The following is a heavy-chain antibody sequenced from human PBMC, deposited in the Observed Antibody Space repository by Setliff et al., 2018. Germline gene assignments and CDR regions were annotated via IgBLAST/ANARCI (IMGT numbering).Heavy chain of an antibody. J-gene: IGHJ4*02. D-gene: IGHD4-4*01. CDR1: GASISSTYY. CDR3: ARASVVHAVTIGY. V-gene: IGHV4-39*01. Sequence: LSLTCTVSGASISSTYYWGWVRQSPEKGLEWIGSICYRGINFSNPSLRSRVTMSVDTSKNQFSLNLTSVTAADTAIYYCARASVVHAVTIGYWGQGTLVTVSS. CDR2: ICYRGIN.